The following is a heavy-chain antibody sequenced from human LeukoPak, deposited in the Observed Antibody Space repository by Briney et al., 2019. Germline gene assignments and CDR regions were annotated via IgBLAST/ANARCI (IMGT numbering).Heavy chain of an antibody. V-gene: IGHV4-59*01. J-gene: IGHJ4*02. CDR2: IYYSGST. CDR1: GCSISSYY. D-gene: IGHD3-3*01. Sequence: PSETLSLTCTVSGCSISSYYWSWIRQPPGKGLEWIGYIYYSGSTNYNPSLKSRVTISVDTSKNQFSLKLSSVTAADTAVYYCARGRGYDFWSGSFDYWGQGTLVTVSS. CDR3: ARGRGYDFWSGSFDY.